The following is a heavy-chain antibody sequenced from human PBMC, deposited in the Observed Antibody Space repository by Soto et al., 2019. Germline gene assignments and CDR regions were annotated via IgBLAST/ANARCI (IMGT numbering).Heavy chain of an antibody. Sequence: QVQLVESGGGVVRPGRSLRLSCTASGFTLSDYGMHWVRQAPGKALEWVAVTWFDGTKTYYTDSVKGRFTISRDNSKNTLYIQTNSLRAEDTAVYYCARDGRSGWTSYHFDFWGPGTLITVSS. CDR2: TWFDGTKT. CDR3: ARDGRSGWTSYHFDF. D-gene: IGHD6-19*01. J-gene: IGHJ4*02. CDR1: GFTLSDYG. V-gene: IGHV3-33*01.